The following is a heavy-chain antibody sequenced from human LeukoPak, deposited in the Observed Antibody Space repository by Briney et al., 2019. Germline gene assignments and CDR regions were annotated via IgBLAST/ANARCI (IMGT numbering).Heavy chain of an antibody. CDR3: ATRGCNHRSGYSIPCYFDY. CDR1: GFTFSTYW. V-gene: IGHV3-7*01. CDR2: IKKDGRET. D-gene: IGHD3-22*01. Sequence: GGSLRLSCAASGFTFSTYWMSWVRQAPGKGLEWVSHIKKDGRETYYVDSVKGRFTISRDNAKNSLDLKISSLSAEETAVCYCATRGCNHRSGYSIPCYFDYWGQGTLVTVSS. J-gene: IGHJ4*02.